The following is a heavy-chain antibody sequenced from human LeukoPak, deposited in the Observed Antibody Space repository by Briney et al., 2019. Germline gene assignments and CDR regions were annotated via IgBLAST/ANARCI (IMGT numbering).Heavy chain of an antibody. J-gene: IGHJ4*02. V-gene: IGHV4-39*01. Sequence: SETLSLTCTVSGGSISSSSYYWGWIRQPPGKGLEWIGSIYYSGSTYYNPSLKSRVTISVDTSKNQFSLKLSSVTAADTAVYYCARRSSSGWYARWGQGTLVTASS. CDR2: IYYSGST. CDR3: ARRSSSGWYAR. CDR1: GGSISSSSYY. D-gene: IGHD6-19*01.